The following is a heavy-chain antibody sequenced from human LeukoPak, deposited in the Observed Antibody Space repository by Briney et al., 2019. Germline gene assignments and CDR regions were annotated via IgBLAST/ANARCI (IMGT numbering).Heavy chain of an antibody. J-gene: IGHJ4*02. CDR2: ISAYNGNT. CDR1: GYTFTNYG. D-gene: IGHD4-17*01. V-gene: IGHV1-18*01. CDR3: ARANGDYQYYFDY. Sequence: ASVKVSCKASGYTFTNYGVSWARQAPGQGLEWMGWISAYNGNTKYAQKLQGRVTMTIDTSTSTAYMELRSLRSDDTAVYYCARANGDYQYYFDYWGQGTLVTVSS.